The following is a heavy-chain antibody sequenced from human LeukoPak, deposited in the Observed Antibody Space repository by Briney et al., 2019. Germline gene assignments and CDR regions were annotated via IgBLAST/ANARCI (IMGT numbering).Heavy chain of an antibody. Sequence: LTCTVSGGSISSGSYYWSWIRQPAGKGLEWIGHIYTSGSTYYNPSLKSRVTISVDTSKNQFSLKLSSVTAADTAVYYCARLEPNLYCSGGSCYEDYWGQGTLVTVSS. J-gene: IGHJ4*02. CDR1: GGSISSGSYY. CDR2: IYTSGST. CDR3: ARLEPNLYCSGGSCYEDY. D-gene: IGHD2-15*01. V-gene: IGHV4-61*09.